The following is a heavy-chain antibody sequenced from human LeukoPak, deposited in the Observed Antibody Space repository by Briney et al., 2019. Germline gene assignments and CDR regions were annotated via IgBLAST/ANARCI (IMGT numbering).Heavy chain of an antibody. CDR2: ISTSGNTI. CDR3: VRDWDTAIVGVRYFDY. J-gene: IGHJ4*02. V-gene: IGHV3-48*03. CDR1: GFPFSHYE. D-gene: IGHD5-18*01. Sequence: PGGSLRLSCAASGFPFSHYEMNWVRQAPGKGLEWVSYISTSGNTIYYADSVKGRFTISRDNAKNSLHLQMNSLRAEDTALYYCVRDWDTAIVGVRYFDYWGQGTLVTVSS.